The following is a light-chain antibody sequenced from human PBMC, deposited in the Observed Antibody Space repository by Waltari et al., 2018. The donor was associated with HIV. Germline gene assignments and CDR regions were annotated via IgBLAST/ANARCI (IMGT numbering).Light chain of an antibody. CDR2: SNH. J-gene: IGLJ2*01. V-gene: IGLV1-44*01. CDR1: SSNIGSNT. CDR3: AAWDDSLNGVV. Sequence: QSVLTQPPSASGTPGQRVTISCSGSSSNIGSNTVNWYQQLPGTAPKLLIYSNHQRPSGVPDRFSGSKSGTSASLAIRGLQSEDEADYYCAAWDDSLNGVVFGGGTKLTVL.